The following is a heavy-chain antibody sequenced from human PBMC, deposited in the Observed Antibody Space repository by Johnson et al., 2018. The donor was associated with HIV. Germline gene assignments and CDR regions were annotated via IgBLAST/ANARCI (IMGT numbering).Heavy chain of an antibody. V-gene: IGHV3-74*01. D-gene: IGHD3-3*01. J-gene: IGHJ3*02. Sequence: VQLVESGGGLVQPGGSLRLSCAASGFTFSSYWMHWVRQAPGKGLVWVSRINSDGSSTSYADSVKGRVTISRDNAKNTLYLQMNSLRAEDTAVYYCARAGSGFDALDIWGQGTMVTVSS. CDR3: ARAGSGFDALDI. CDR1: GFTFSSYW. CDR2: INSDGSST.